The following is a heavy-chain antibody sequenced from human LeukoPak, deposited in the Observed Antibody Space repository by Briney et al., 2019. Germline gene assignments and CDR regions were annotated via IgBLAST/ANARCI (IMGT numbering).Heavy chain of an antibody. Sequence: GGSLRLSCAASGFTFSDYYMSWIRQAPGKGLEWVSYISSSGSTIYYADSVKGRFTISRDNAKNSLYLQMNSLRAEDTAVYYCAKRSAYYCSGGSCYRGHFDYWGQGTLVTVSS. J-gene: IGHJ4*02. V-gene: IGHV3-11*04. D-gene: IGHD2-15*01. CDR3: AKRSAYYCSGGSCYRGHFDY. CDR2: ISSSGSTI. CDR1: GFTFSDYY.